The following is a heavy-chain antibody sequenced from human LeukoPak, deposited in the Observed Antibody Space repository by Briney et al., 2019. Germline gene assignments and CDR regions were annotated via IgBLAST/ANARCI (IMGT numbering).Heavy chain of an antibody. CDR1: GYIFTDYY. CDR3: ARDQSGGAAAEFDY. V-gene: IGHV1-69*04. J-gene: IGHJ4*02. CDR2: IIPILGIA. Sequence: GASVKVSCKASGYIFTDYYMHWVRQAPGQGLEWMGRIIPILGIANYAQKFQGRVTITADKSTSTAYMELSSLRSEDTAVYYCARDQSGGAAAEFDYWGQGTLVTVSS. D-gene: IGHD6-13*01.